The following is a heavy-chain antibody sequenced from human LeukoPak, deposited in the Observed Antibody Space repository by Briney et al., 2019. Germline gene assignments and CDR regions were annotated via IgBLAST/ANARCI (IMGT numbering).Heavy chain of an antibody. CDR3: ARVAAAGPSDAFDI. CDR2: INPNSGGT. D-gene: IGHD6-13*01. CDR1: GYTFTGYY. J-gene: IGHJ3*02. Sequence: ASVKVSCKASGYTFTGYYMHRVRQAPGQGLEWMGWINPNSGGTNYAQKFQGRVTMTRDTSISTAYMELSRLRSDDTAVYYCARVAAAGPSDAFDIWGQGTMVTVSS. V-gene: IGHV1-2*02.